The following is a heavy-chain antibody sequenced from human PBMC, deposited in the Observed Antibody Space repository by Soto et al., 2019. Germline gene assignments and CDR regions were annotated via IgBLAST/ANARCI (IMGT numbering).Heavy chain of an antibody. V-gene: IGHV2-5*02. CDR2: IYWDDDK. Sequence: QITLNESGPTVVRPTETLTLTCRFSGFSLTTSGVGVGWVRQSPGKAPEGLALIYWDDDKRYRESLKSRLTITKETSQTQVVLTVANLDPTDTASYYCAHRVLRTVFGLVTTTAIYFDFWGQGTPVAVSS. CDR1: GFSLTTSGVG. D-gene: IGHD3-3*01. J-gene: IGHJ4*02. CDR3: AHRVLRTVFGLVTTTAIYFDF.